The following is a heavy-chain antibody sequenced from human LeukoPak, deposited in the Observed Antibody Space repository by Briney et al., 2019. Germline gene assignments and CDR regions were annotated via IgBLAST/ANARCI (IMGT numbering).Heavy chain of an antibody. CDR2: ISGSSSHI. J-gene: IGHJ5*02. CDR1: GFTFSTYN. Sequence: GGSLRLSCAASGFTFSTYNMNWVRQAPGKGPEWVSSISGSSSHIYYADSVKGRFTISRDNAKNSLYLRMNSLRADDTAVYYCARGREGIAARWWVEEPRWYFFDPWGQGTPVTVSS. D-gene: IGHD6-6*01. CDR3: ARGREGIAARWWVEEPRWYFFDP. V-gene: IGHV3-21*01.